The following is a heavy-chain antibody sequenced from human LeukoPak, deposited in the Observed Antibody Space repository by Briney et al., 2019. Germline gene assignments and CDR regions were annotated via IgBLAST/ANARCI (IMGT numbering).Heavy chain of an antibody. Sequence: GGSLRPSCAASGFTLSSYAMSWVRQAPGKGLEWVSGISGSGGSTFYADSVKGRFTISRDNSKNMLYVRMNSLRAEDTAVYYCATTGTHYYFDSWGQGTLVTVSS. CDR3: ATTGTHYYFDS. CDR2: ISGSGGST. J-gene: IGHJ4*02. D-gene: IGHD1-1*01. V-gene: IGHV3-23*01. CDR1: GFTLSSYA.